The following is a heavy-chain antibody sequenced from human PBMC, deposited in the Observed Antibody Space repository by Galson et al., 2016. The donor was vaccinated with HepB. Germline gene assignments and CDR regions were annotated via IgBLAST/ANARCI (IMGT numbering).Heavy chain of an antibody. D-gene: IGHD2-15*01. CDR2: IDPSDSHS. CDR1: GYNFNSYW. Sequence: QSGAEVKKPGESLRISCKGSGYNFNSYWISWVRQMPGKGLEWMGKIDPSDSHSNYSPSFQGHVTISADKSFTTVYLQWSSLKASDTAMYYCARLRYCSDGPCPYGMDVWGQGTTVTVSS. CDR3: ARLRYCSDGPCPYGMDV. V-gene: IGHV5-10-1*01. J-gene: IGHJ6*02.